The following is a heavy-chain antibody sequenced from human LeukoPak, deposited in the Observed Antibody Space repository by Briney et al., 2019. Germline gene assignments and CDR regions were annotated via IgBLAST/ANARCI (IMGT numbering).Heavy chain of an antibody. CDR1: GGTFSSYA. CDR2: IIPILGIA. CDR3: AGRYCSGGSCYSDWFDP. Sequence: SVKVSCKASGGTFSSYAISRVRQAPGQGLEWMGRIIPILGIANYAQKFQGRVTITADKSTSTAYMELSSLRSEDTAVYYCAGRYCSGGSCYSDWFDPWGQGTLVTVSS. V-gene: IGHV1-69*04. J-gene: IGHJ5*02. D-gene: IGHD2-15*01.